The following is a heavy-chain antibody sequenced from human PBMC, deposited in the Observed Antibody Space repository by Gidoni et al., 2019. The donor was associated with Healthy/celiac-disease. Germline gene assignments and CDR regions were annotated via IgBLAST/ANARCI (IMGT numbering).Heavy chain of an antibody. CDR1: GFAFHNYA. Sequence: EVQLVESGGGLVQPGRSLRLSCAASGFAFHNYAMHWVRQAPGKGLEWVSCISWNSGSMGYADSVKGRFTISRDNAKNSLYLQMNSLRAEDTALYYCAKGSGSGSYPWFDSWGQGTLVTVTS. CDR3: AKGSGSGSYPWFDS. J-gene: IGHJ5*01. D-gene: IGHD3-10*01. CDR2: ISWNSGSM. V-gene: IGHV3-9*01.